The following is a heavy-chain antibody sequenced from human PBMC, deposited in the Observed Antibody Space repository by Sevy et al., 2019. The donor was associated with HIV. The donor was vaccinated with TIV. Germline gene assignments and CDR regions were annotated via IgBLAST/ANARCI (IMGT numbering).Heavy chain of an antibody. D-gene: IGHD3-22*01. CDR3: ATDGNCGAYYFARDAFDF. J-gene: IGHJ3*01. Sequence: AGSLRLSCAASGFTFDDYTMHWVHQAPGKALEWVALIGWDGVSTYYADPVKGRFTISRDNSKNSLYLQMNRLRTEHSALSYCATDGNCGAYYFARDAFDFWGQGTMVTVSS. CDR2: IGWDGVST. V-gene: IGHV3-43*01. CDR1: GFTFDDYT.